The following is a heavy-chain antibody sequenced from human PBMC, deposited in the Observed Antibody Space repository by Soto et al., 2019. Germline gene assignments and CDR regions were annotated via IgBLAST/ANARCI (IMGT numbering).Heavy chain of an antibody. J-gene: IGHJ5*02. CDR2: IYYSGST. CDR1: GGSISSGGYY. CDR3: ARAGDPIVVVVAATPGVIWFDP. V-gene: IGHV4-31*03. D-gene: IGHD2-15*01. Sequence: SETLSLTCTVSGGSISSGGYYWSWIRQRPGKGLEWIGYIYYSGSTYYNPSLKSRVTISVDTSKNQFSLKLSSVTAADTAVYYCARAGDPIVVVVAATPGVIWFDPWGQGTLVTVSS.